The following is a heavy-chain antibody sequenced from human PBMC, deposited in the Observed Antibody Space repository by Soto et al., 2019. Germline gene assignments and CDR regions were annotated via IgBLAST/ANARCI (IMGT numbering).Heavy chain of an antibody. V-gene: IGHV3-23*01. Sequence: GGSLRLSCAASGFIFSSYAMSWVRQAPGKGLEWVSSIRGSGGNTDYAGSVKGRFTISRDNSKNTLYLQMNSLRAEDTAVYYCAKGISEGTRINLDYWGQGTLVTGSS. CDR2: IRGSGGNT. J-gene: IGHJ4*02. CDR3: AKGISEGTRINLDY. CDR1: GFIFSSYA. D-gene: IGHD1-20*01.